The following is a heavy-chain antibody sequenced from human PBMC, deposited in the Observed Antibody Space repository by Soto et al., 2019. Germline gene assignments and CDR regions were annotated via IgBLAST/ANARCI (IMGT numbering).Heavy chain of an antibody. D-gene: IGHD5-12*01. CDR3: ARQMIEEMATITSDWFDP. CDR1: GGYISSSSYY. CDR2: IYYSGST. V-gene: IGHV4-39*01. Sequence: SETLSLTCTVSGGYISSSSYYWGWIRQPPGKGLERIGSIYYSGSTYYNPSLKSRVTISVDTSKNQFSLKLSSVTAADTAVYYCARQMIEEMATITSDWFDPWGQGTLVTVSS. J-gene: IGHJ5*02.